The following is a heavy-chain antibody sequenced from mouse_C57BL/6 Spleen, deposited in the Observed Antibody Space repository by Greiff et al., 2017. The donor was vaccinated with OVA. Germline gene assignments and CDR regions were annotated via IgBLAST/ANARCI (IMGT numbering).Heavy chain of an antibody. CDR3: ARAPVTTVVATPFAY. J-gene: IGHJ3*01. CDR1: GYTFTGYR. CDR2: INPKNGGT. Sequence: VQLQQSGPELVKPGASVKLSCKASGYTFTGYRMHWVKQSPGKGLEWIGYINPKNGGTSYNQKFKGKATLTANKSSSTAYMQLSSLTSEDSAVYYCARAPVTTVVATPFAYWGQGTLVTVSA. D-gene: IGHD1-1*01. V-gene: IGHV1-22*01.